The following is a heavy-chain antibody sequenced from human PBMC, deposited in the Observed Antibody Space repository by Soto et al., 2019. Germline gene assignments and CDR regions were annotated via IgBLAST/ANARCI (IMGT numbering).Heavy chain of an antibody. CDR1: GFPFSGYD. CDR3: ARMRFGEGNSGAFDI. V-gene: IGHV3-13*04. J-gene: IGHJ3*02. D-gene: IGHD3-10*01. Sequence: SLRRACAASGFPFSGYDMRPVRAVTGNGLEWVSAIGTAGDTYYPGSVKGRFTISRENAKNSLYLQMNSLRAGDTAVYYCARMRFGEGNSGAFDICGQGTRVTVSS. CDR2: IGTAGDT.